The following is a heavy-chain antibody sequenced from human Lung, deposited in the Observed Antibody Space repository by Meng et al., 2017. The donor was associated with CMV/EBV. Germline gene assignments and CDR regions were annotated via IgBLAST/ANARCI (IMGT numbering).Heavy chain of an antibody. V-gene: IGHV1-46*01. D-gene: IGHD2-2*01. J-gene: IGHJ5*02. CDR3: ARAPWAYCTKTSCYGFDP. CDR1: GYTFTNYY. Sequence: SVKVSXKSSGYTFTNYYMHWVRQAPGQGLEWMGIINPSGGSTNYAQKFQGRVTMTRDTSTSTVYMELSSLRSEDTAMYYCARAPWAYCTKTSCYGFDPWGQGXQVTVSS. CDR2: INPSGGST.